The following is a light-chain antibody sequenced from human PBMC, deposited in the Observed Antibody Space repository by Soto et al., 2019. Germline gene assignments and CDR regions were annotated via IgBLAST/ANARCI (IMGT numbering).Light chain of an antibody. CDR2: KTS. CDR3: MQATQFPHT. V-gene: IGKV2-24*01. Sequence: IVMTQTPLSSPVTLGQPASISCRSSQSLVHSDGSTYLSWLQQRPGQPPRLLIYKTSNRFSGVPDRFSGSGAGTEFTLTISRVEAEDVGVYYCMQATQFPHTFGQGTKLEIK. CDR1: QSLVHSDGSTY. J-gene: IGKJ2*01.